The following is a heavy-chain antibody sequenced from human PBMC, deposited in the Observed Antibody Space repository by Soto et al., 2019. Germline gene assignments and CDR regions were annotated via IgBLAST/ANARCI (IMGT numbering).Heavy chain of an antibody. Sequence: GGSLRLSCAASGFTFSSYAMSWVRQAPGKGLEWVSAISGSGGSTYYADSVKGRFTISRDNSKNTLYLQMNSLRAEDTAVYYCAKVGGYFDWLFFDYWGQGTLVTAPQ. D-gene: IGHD3-9*01. CDR3: AKVGGYFDWLFFDY. V-gene: IGHV3-23*01. CDR2: ISGSGGST. CDR1: GFTFSSYA. J-gene: IGHJ4*02.